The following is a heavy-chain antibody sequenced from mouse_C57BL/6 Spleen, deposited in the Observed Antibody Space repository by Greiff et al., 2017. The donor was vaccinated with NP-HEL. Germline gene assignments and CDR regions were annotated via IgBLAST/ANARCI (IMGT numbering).Heavy chain of an antibody. J-gene: IGHJ3*01. D-gene: IGHD2-4*01. Sequence: QVQLKQSGPELVKPGASVKISCKASGYAFSSSWMNWVKQRPGKGLEWIGRIYPGDGDTNYNGKFKGKATLTADKSSSTAYMQLSSLTSEDSAVYFCAREGDYAFAYWGQGTLVTVSA. V-gene: IGHV1-82*01. CDR1: GYAFSSSW. CDR3: AREGDYAFAY. CDR2: IYPGDGDT.